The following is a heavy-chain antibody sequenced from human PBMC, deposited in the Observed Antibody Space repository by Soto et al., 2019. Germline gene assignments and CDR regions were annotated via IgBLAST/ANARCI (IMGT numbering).Heavy chain of an antibody. J-gene: IGHJ4*02. CDR2: MNPDSGET. D-gene: IGHD7-27*01. CDR3: ARSRGGTGVHLDY. V-gene: IGHV1-8*01. CDR1: GYTFTSYD. Sequence: QVPLVQSGAEVKKPGASVKVSCKASGYTFTSYDINWVRQATGQGPEWMGWMNPDSGETGYVQKFQGRVTMTRDTSVSTAYMELNGLRSDDTAVYFCARSRGGTGVHLDYWGQGTLLTVSS.